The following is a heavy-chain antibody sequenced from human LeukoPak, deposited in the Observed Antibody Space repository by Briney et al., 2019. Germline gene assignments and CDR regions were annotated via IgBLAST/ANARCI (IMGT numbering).Heavy chain of an antibody. CDR1: GFTFSDYY. J-gene: IGHJ4*02. Sequence: PGGSLRLSCAASGFTFSDYYMSWIRQAPGKGLEWVSYISSSGSTIYYADSVKGRFTISRDNAKNSLNLQMNSLRAEDTAVYYCARDPWLWLPGYGRGFDYWGQGTLVTVSS. V-gene: IGHV3-11*04. CDR3: ARDPWLWLPGYGRGFDY. D-gene: IGHD5-18*01. CDR2: ISSSGSTI.